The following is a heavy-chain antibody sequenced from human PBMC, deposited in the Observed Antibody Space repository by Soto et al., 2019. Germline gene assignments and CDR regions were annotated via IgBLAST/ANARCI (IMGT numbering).Heavy chain of an antibody. CDR2: INPGNGDT. D-gene: IGHD2-2*01. CDR1: GYSCTKYG. V-gene: IGHV1-3*01. Sequence: ASVKVSCKTSGYSCTKYGLHWVRQAPGQRLEWMGWINPGNGDTKYSQKFQGRVTITRDTSATTAYMELSSLGSEDSAVFYCARTDCSSTSCYNYYYYGMDVWGQGTTVTVSS. J-gene: IGHJ6*02. CDR3: ARTDCSSTSCYNYYYYGMDV.